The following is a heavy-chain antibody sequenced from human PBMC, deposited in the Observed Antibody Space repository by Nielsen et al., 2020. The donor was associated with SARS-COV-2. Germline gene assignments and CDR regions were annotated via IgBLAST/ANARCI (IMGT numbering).Heavy chain of an antibody. CDR3: AREHWGSRYYGMDV. CDR2: IYHSGST. Sequence: SETLSLTCAVSGGSISSGGYSWSWIRQPPGKGLEWIGYIYHSGSTYYNPSLKSRVTISVDRSKNQFSLKLNSVTAADTALYYCAREHWGSRYYGMDVWGQGTTVTVSS. CDR1: GGSISSGGYS. D-gene: IGHD7-27*01. J-gene: IGHJ6*02. V-gene: IGHV4-30-2*01.